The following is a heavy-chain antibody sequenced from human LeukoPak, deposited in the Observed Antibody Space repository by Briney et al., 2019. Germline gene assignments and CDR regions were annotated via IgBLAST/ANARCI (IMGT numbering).Heavy chain of an antibody. CDR2: IGGGGGST. J-gene: IGHJ4*02. CDR3: AKAPWFGESYFDY. D-gene: IGHD3-10*01. CDR1: GFTFSSYA. V-gene: IGHV3-23*01. Sequence: GGSLRLSCAASGFTFSSYAMSWVRQAPGKGLEWVSAIGGGGGSTYYADSVKGRFTISRDNSKNTLYLQMNSLRAEDTAVYYCAKAPWFGESYFDYWGQGTLVTVSS.